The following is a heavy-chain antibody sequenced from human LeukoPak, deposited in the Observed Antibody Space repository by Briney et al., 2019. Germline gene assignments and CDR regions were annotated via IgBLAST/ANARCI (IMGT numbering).Heavy chain of an antibody. CDR2: ISYDGSNK. V-gene: IGHV3-30-3*01. J-gene: IGHJ4*02. Sequence: GGSLRLSCAASGFTFSSYAMHWVRQAPGKGLEWVAVISYDGSNKYYADSVKGRFTISRDNSKNTLYLQMNSLRAEDTAVYYCARLGGYSSSSYYCDYWGQGTLVTVSS. CDR3: ARLGGYSSSSYYCDY. CDR1: GFTFSSYA. D-gene: IGHD6-6*01.